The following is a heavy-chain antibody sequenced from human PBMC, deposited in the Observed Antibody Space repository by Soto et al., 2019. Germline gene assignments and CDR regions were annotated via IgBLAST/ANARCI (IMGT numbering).Heavy chain of an antibody. V-gene: IGHV3-23*01. CDR1: GFTFSSYA. CDR3: AKPRGLRGYNYYYYYMDV. J-gene: IGHJ6*03. CDR2: ISGSGGST. Sequence: GGSLRLSCAASGFTFSSYAMTWVRQAPGKGLEWVSDISGSGGSTYYADSVKGRFTISRDNSRNTLYLQMNSLRAEDTAVYDCAKPRGLRGYNYYYYYMDVWGKGTTVTVSS. D-gene: IGHD5-12*01.